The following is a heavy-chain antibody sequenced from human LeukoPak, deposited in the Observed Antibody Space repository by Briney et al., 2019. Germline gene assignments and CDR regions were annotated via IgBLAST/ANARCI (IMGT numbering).Heavy chain of an antibody. CDR2: ISYDGSNK. J-gene: IGHJ4*02. CDR1: GFTFSSYA. V-gene: IGHV3-30*04. CDR3: ARVVLWFGEFRGHDY. Sequence: GGSLRLSCAASGFTFSSYAMHWVRQAPGKGLEWVAVISYDGSNKYYADSVKGRFTISRDNSKNTLYLQMNSLRAEDTAVYYCARVVLWFGEFRGHDYWGQGTLVTVSS. D-gene: IGHD3-10*01.